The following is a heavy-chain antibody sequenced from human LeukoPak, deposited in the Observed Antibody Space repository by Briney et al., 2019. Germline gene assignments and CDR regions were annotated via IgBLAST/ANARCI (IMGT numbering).Heavy chain of an antibody. CDR3: AREDYYGSEAYYNRASGLEYYFDY. J-gene: IGHJ4*02. CDR1: GYSIGSGYY. V-gene: IGHV4-38-2*02. D-gene: IGHD3-10*01. Sequence: KASETLSLTCAVSGYSIGSGYYWGWIRQSPGKGLEWIGSIYHSGNTYYNPSLKSRVTISVDTSKNDFSLRLTSVTAADTAVYYRAREDYYGSEAYYNRASGLEYYFDYWGQGTLVTVSS. CDR2: IYHSGNT.